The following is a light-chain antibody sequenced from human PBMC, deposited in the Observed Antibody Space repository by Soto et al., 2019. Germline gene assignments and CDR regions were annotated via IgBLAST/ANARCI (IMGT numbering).Light chain of an antibody. CDR2: DVS. CDR1: SSDVGGYNY. Sequence: QSALTQPASVSGSPGQSTTISCTGTSSDVGGYNYVSWYQHHPGKAPKLMIYDVSNRPSGVSNRFSGSKSGNTASLTISGLQPQDEADYYCSSYTTSNTRQIVFGTRTKLTVL. J-gene: IGLJ1*01. CDR3: SSYTTSNTRQIV. V-gene: IGLV2-14*03.